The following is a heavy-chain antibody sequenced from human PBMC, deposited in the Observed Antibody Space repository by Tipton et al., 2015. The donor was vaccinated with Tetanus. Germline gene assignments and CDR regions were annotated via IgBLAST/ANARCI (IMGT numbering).Heavy chain of an antibody. CDR2: INPNSGGT. Sequence: QLVQSGAEVKKPGASVKVSCKASGYTFTDYYIHWVRQAPGQGLEWMGWINPNSGGTNYAQKFQGRVTMTRDTSINTVYMELSRLTSDDTAVYYCARDVRVAQSDAFDIWGQGTMVTVSS. CDR1: GYTFTDYY. J-gene: IGHJ3*02. D-gene: IGHD3-10*01. CDR3: ARDVRVAQSDAFDI. V-gene: IGHV1-2*02.